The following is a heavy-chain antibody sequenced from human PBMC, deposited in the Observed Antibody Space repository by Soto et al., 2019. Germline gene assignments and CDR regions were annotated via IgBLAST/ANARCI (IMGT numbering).Heavy chain of an antibody. J-gene: IGHJ4*02. CDR3: AKSGAYSNFDY. Sequence: QVQLVESGGGVVQPARSLRLSCAASGFTFSSYGMHWVRQAPGKGLEWVAVISYDGSNKYYADSVKGRFTISRDNSKNALYLQMNSLRAEDTAVYYCAKSGAYSNFDYWGQGTLVTVSS. CDR2: ISYDGSNK. V-gene: IGHV3-30*18. CDR1: GFTFSSYG. D-gene: IGHD2-15*01.